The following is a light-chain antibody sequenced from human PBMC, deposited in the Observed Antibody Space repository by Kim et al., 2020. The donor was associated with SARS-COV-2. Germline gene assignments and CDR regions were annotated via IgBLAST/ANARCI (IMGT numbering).Light chain of an antibody. V-gene: IGKV1-39*01. CDR2: ATS. CDR1: QTINSL. Sequence: DIQMTQSPSSLSASVGDRVTITCRASQTINSLLNWYQQKPGKAPKLLIYATSILQSGVPSRFRGSGSGTDFTLTISSLQPEDFATYYRQQSISFPRTFGGGTKVDIK. J-gene: IGKJ4*01. CDR3: QQSISFPRT.